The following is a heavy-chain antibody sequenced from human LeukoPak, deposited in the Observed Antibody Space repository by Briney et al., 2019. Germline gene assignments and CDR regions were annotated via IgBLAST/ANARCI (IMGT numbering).Heavy chain of an antibody. D-gene: IGHD1-1*01. Sequence: GSLRLSCAASGFTFSSFGMHWVRQAPGKGLECLAVIWYDGSQRYHADSVKGRFTISRDNSKNTVYLQMNSLRAEDTALYYCARYRSGTDDYWGRGTLVIVSS. CDR1: GFTFSSFG. J-gene: IGHJ4*02. CDR2: IWYDGSQR. V-gene: IGHV3-33*01. CDR3: ARYRSGTDDY.